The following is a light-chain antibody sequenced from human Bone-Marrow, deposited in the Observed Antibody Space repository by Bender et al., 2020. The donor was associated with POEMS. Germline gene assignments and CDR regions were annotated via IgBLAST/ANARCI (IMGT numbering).Light chain of an antibody. CDR1: HSDIGDYDY. CDR2: EVT. CDR3: RSYTSANTVV. V-gene: IGLV2-14*01. Sequence: QSALTQPPSASGSPGQSVTISCTGTHSDIGDYDYVSWYQHHPGRAPKLIIYEVTNRPSGVSSRFSASKSGDTASLAISGLQADDEADYYCRSYTSANTVVFGGGTRLTVL. J-gene: IGLJ2*01.